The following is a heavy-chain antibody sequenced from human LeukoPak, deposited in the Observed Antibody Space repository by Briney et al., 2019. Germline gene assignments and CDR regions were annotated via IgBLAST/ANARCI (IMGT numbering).Heavy chain of an antibody. V-gene: IGHV4-59*01. CDR1: GGSISSYY. CDR2: MHFSGSI. CDR3: ARGIRGATVTHFDY. Sequence: SETLSLTCTVSGGSISSYYWSWIRQPPGKGLEWIGYMHFSGSIDYNPSLKSRVTISMDTSRNQISLKLSSVTAADTAVYYCARGIRGATVTHFDYWGQGTLVTVSS. D-gene: IGHD4-17*01. J-gene: IGHJ4*02.